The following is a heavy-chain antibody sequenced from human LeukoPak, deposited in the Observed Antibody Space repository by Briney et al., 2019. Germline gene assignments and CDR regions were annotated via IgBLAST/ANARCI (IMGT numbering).Heavy chain of an antibody. D-gene: IGHD3-9*01. V-gene: IGHV1-18*01. J-gene: IGHJ4*02. Sequence: ASVKVSCKASGYTFTSYGISWVRQAPGQGLEWMGWVSAYNGNTNYAQKLQGRVTMTTDTSTSTAYMELRSLRSDDTTVYYCARVGSNYDILTGYEYWGQGTLVTVSS. CDR3: ARVGSNYDILTGYEY. CDR1: GYTFTSYG. CDR2: VSAYNGNT.